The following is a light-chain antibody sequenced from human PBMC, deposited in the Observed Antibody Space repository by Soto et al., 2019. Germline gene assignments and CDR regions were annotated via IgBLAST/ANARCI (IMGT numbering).Light chain of an antibody. CDR2: GAS. Sequence: EIVMTQSPATLSVSPGERVTLSCRASQDIRSSLAWYQQKPGQAPRLLIYGASIRATGVPATFSGCGSGTEFTLSISSLQSEHLGVYYCQQDSSWPLTFGGGTKVDIK. V-gene: IGKV3-15*01. J-gene: IGKJ4*01. CDR3: QQDSSWPLT. CDR1: QDIRSS.